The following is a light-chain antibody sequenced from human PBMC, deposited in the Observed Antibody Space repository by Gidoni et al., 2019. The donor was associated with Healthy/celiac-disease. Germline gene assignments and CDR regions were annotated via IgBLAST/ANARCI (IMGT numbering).Light chain of an antibody. V-gene: IGKV1-39*01. CDR3: QQSYSTPRT. CDR1: QSISSY. Sequence: DIQMTQSQSSLSASVGDRVTITCRASQSISSYLNWYQQKPGKAPKLLIYAASSLQSGVPSRFSCSGSGTDFTLTISSLQPEDFATYYCQQSYSTPRTFGQGTKLEIK. J-gene: IGKJ2*01. CDR2: AAS.